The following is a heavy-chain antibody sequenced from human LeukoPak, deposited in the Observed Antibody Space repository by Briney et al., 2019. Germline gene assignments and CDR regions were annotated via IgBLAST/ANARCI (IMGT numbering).Heavy chain of an antibody. CDR3: TRLGSGSYSD. CDR1: GFTFSGSA. V-gene: IGHV3-73*01. D-gene: IGHD1-26*01. Sequence: GGSLRLSCAASGFTFSGSAMHWVRQASGKGLEWVGRIRSKANSYATAYAASVKGRFTISRDDSKNTAYLQMNSLKTADTAVYYCTRLGSGSYSDWGQGTLVTVSS. CDR2: IRSKANSYAT. J-gene: IGHJ4*02.